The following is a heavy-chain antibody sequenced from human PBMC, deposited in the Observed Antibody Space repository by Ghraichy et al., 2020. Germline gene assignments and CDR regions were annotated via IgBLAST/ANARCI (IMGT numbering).Heavy chain of an antibody. CDR1: GFTFSSYG. CDR3: AKSLLGYIDA. D-gene: IGHD1-26*01. Sequence: LTCEASGFTFSSYGMYWVRQAPGKGLQWVTFIRYDGNIKYYEDSVKGRFTVSRDNSKNTIYLHMNSLRVEDSAIYFCAKSLLGYIDAWGKGTTVTVSS. CDR2: IRYDGNIK. J-gene: IGHJ6*03. V-gene: IGHV3-30*02.